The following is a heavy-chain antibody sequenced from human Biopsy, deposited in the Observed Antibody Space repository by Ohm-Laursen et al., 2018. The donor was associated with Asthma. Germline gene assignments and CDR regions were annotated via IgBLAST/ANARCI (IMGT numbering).Heavy chain of an antibody. CDR3: ARTFHFWSPYHAEHYQL. J-gene: IGHJ1*01. D-gene: IGHD3-3*02. Sequence: SLRLSCSAPGFTFGDYWMSWVRQVPGKGLEWVANIKHDGTDKNHVDSLKGRFTISRDNAKNSLYLQMNSLRAEDTAVYYCARTFHFWSPYHAEHYQLWGQGTLVTVSS. V-gene: IGHV3-7*01. CDR2: IKHDGTDK. CDR1: GFTFGDYW.